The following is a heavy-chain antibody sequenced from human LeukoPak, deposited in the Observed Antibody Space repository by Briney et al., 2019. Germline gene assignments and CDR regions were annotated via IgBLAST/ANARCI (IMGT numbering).Heavy chain of an antibody. Sequence: GGSLRLSCAASGFTFSSYWMSWVRQAPGKGLEWVANIQQDGSEKYYVDSVKGRFTISRDNAKNSLYLQMNSLRAEDTAVYYCARVVITGTTDYFDYWGQGTLVTVSS. CDR1: GFTFSSYW. D-gene: IGHD1-7*01. V-gene: IGHV3-7*01. CDR3: ARVVITGTTDYFDY. J-gene: IGHJ4*02. CDR2: IQQDGSEK.